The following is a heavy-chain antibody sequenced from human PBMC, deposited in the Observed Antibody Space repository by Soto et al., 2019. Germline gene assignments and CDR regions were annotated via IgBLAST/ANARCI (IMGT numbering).Heavy chain of an antibody. CDR3: ARGPYVTGGDYYYGMDL. CDR1: GFTVSSKY. V-gene: IGHV3-53*04. CDR2: IYSGGST. J-gene: IGHJ6*02. D-gene: IGHD3-16*01. Sequence: EVQLVESGGGLVQPGGSLRLSCAASGFTVSSKYMSWVRQAPGKGLEWVSVIYSGGSTYYADSVKGRFTISRHNSKNTLDLQLNSLRAEDTAVYYCARGPYVTGGDYYYGMDLWGQGTTVTVSS.